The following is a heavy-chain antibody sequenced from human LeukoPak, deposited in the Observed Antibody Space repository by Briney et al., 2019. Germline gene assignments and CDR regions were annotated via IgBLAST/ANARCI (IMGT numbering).Heavy chain of an antibody. CDR2: INESGST. V-gene: IGHV4-34*01. J-gene: IGHJ4*02. CDR3: ASWLPATKQDY. D-gene: IGHD2-2*01. CDR1: GGSFSAYY. Sequence: SETLSLTCAVYGGSFSAYYWHWIRQPPGKGLEWIGEINESGSTKYNAFLKSRVTISVDTSKNQFSLKLSSVIAAGTAVYYCASWLPATKQDYWGQGTLVTVSS.